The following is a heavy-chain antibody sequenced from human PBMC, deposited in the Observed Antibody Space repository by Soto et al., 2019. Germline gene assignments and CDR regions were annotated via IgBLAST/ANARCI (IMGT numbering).Heavy chain of an antibody. CDR3: ARQRWLVHGDYGSAFDY. V-gene: IGHV5-51*01. D-gene: IGHD6-19*01. J-gene: IGHJ4*02. Sequence: GESLKISCKGSGYSFTSYWIGWVRQMPGKGLEWMGIIYPGDSDTRYSPSFQGQVTISADKSISTAYLQWSSLKASDTAMYYCARQRWLVHGDYGSAFDYWGQGTLVTVSS. CDR2: IYPGDSDT. CDR1: GYSFTSYW.